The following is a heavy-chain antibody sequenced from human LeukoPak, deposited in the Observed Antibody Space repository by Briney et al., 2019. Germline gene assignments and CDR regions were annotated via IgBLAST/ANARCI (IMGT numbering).Heavy chain of an antibody. V-gene: IGHV4-34*01. CDR2: IHPSGIF. CDR3: ARGRDRSKAGDQ. CDR1: GGSCDDYY. Sequence: PSDTLSLTCAVYGGSCDDYYCRWIPQPPGKGLEWIGEIHPSGIFYYNSSLMSRVTISIDTSKSQFSLRLTSVTAADTGFYYCARGRDRSKAGDQWGQGSLVTVSS. J-gene: IGHJ4*02. D-gene: IGHD5-24*01.